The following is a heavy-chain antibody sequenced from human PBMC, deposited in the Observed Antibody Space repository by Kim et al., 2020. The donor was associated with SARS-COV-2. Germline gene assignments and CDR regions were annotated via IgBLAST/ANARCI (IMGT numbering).Heavy chain of an antibody. Sequence: GGSLRLSCAASGFTFSSYGMHWVRQAPGKGLEWVAVIWYDGSNKYYADSVKGRFTISRDNSKNTLYLQMNSLRAEDTAVYYCARDSLRSQWLVLGAFDIWGQGTMVTVSS. J-gene: IGHJ3*02. CDR2: IWYDGSNK. V-gene: IGHV3-33*01. CDR1: GFTFSSYG. CDR3: ARDSLRSQWLVLGAFDI. D-gene: IGHD6-19*01.